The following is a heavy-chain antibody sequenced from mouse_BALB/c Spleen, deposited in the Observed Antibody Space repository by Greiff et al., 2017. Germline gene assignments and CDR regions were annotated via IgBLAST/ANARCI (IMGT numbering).Heavy chain of an antibody. Sequence: EVKVVESGGGLVQPGGSRQLSCAASGFPFSSFGMHWVRQAPEKGLAWVAYISSGSSTIYYADTVKGRFTFSRDNPKNTLFLQMTSLRSEDTAMYYWARSPGNYPAWFAYWGQGTLVTVSA. CDR1: GFPFSSFG. D-gene: IGHD2-1*01. CDR3: ARSPGNYPAWFAY. J-gene: IGHJ3*01. CDR2: ISSGSSTI. V-gene: IGHV5-17*02.